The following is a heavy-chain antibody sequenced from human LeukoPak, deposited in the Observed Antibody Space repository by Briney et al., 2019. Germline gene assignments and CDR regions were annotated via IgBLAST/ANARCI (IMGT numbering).Heavy chain of an antibody. CDR3: ARPGGSFWSGASYAFDI. V-gene: IGHV4-34*01. D-gene: IGHD3-3*01. Sequence: SETLSLTCAVYGGPFSGYYWSWIRQPPGKGLEWIGEINHSGSTNYNPSLKSRVTISVDTSKNQFSLRLSSVTAADTAVYYCARPGGSFWSGASYAFDIWGQGTMVTVSS. CDR2: INHSGST. J-gene: IGHJ3*02. CDR1: GGPFSGYY.